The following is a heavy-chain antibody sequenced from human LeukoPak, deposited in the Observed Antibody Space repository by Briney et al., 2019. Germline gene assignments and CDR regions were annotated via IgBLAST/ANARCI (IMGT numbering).Heavy chain of an antibody. V-gene: IGHV3-48*01. CDR3: ARGASYGSLYYYYYMDV. CDR1: GFTFSSYS. CDR2: ISSSSSTI. J-gene: IGHJ6*03. D-gene: IGHD4-17*01. Sequence: GGSLRLSCAASGFTFSSYSMNWVRQAPGKGLEWVSYISSSSSTIYYADSVKGRFTISRDNAKNSLYLQMNSLRAEDTAVYYCARGASYGSLYYYYYMDVWGKGTTVTVSS.